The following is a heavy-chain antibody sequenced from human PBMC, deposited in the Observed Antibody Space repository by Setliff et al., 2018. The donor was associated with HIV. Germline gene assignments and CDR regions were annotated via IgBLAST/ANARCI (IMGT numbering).Heavy chain of an antibody. D-gene: IGHD2-2*01. Sequence: SVKVSCKASGGTFSTYVINWVRQAPGQGLEWMGGIIPILGIASYSQKFQGRVTITADKSTSTAYMELSSLGSEDTAVYYCARDGYSVGYCSSTSCYAADFDYWGQGTLVTVSS. CDR2: IIPILGIA. J-gene: IGHJ4*02. CDR1: GGTFSTYV. V-gene: IGHV1-69*10. CDR3: ARDGYSVGYCSSTSCYAADFDY.